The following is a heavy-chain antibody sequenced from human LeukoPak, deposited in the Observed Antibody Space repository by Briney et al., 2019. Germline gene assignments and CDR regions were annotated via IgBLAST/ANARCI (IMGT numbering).Heavy chain of an antibody. V-gene: IGHV4-59*01. Sequence: SETLSLTCTVSGGSISSYYWSWIRQPPGKGLEWIGYIYYSGSTNYNPSLKSRVTISVDTSKNQFSPNLSSVTAADTAVYYCVRATYGGNYYFDYWGQGTLVTVSS. D-gene: IGHD2-21*01. J-gene: IGHJ4*02. CDR1: GGSISSYY. CDR2: IYYSGST. CDR3: VRATYGGNYYFDY.